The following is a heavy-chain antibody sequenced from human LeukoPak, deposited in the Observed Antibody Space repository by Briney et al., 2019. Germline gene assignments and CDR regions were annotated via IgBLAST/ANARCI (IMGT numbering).Heavy chain of an antibody. J-gene: IGHJ4*02. CDR3: ARSYQLLFN. CDR1: GGSFSGYY. CDR2: INHSGST. V-gene: IGHV4-34*01. Sequence: SETLSLTCAAYGGSFSGYYWSWIRQPPGKGLEWIGEINHSGSTNYNPSLKSRVTISVDTSKNQFSLKLSSVTAADTAVYYCARSYQLLFNWGQGTLVTVSS. D-gene: IGHD2-2*01.